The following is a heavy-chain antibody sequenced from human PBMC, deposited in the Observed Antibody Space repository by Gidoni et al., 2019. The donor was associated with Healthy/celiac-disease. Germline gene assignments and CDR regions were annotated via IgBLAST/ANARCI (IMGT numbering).Heavy chain of an antibody. Sequence: EVQLFDSGGGLVQPVGSLRLSCAASAFPFSCYSMSWVRQAPGKGLEWVSAISGSGGSTYYADSVKGRFNISRDNSKNKLYLQMNSLRAEETAVYYCAKDGYSSSSSPWWFDPWGQGTLVTVSS. D-gene: IGHD6-6*01. CDR1: AFPFSCYS. J-gene: IGHJ5*02. CDR3: AKDGYSSSSSPWWFDP. CDR2: ISGSGGST. V-gene: IGHV3-23*01.